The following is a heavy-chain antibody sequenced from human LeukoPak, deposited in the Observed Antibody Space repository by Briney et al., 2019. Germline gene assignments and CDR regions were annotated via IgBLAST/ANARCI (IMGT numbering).Heavy chain of an antibody. CDR1: GFTFSSYA. CDR3: AKESRAFAWAPFDY. Sequence: GGSLRLSCAASGFTFSSYAMSWVREAPGKGLEGVSAISCRWGSTYYADSVKWRFTISRDNSKNTLYLHMNSLRAEDTAVSYCAKESRAFAWAPFDYWGQGTLVTVSS. CDR2: ISCRWGST. J-gene: IGHJ4*02. D-gene: IGHD3-9*01. V-gene: IGHV3-23*01.